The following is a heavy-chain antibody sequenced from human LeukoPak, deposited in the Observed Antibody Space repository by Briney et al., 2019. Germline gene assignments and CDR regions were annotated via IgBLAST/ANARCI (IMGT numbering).Heavy chain of an antibody. D-gene: IGHD1-26*01. V-gene: IGHV4-39*07. CDR2: IFYSGST. CDR1: GGSISTSNYY. Sequence: SETLSLTCTVSGGSISTSNYYWGWIRQPPGKGLEWIGNIFYSGSTYYSPSLKSRVTISLDTSRNQFSLKLNSVTAADTAVYYCARRWVGATFDYWGQGTLVTVSS. J-gene: IGHJ4*02. CDR3: ARRWVGATFDY.